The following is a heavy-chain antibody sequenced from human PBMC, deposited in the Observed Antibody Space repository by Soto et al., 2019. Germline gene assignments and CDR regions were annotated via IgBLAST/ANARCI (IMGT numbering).Heavy chain of an antibody. D-gene: IGHD3-3*01. Sequence: SETLSLTCTVSGGSISSGGYYWSWIRQHPGKGLAWIGYIYYSGSTYYNPSLKSRVTISVDTSKNQFSLKLSSVTAADTAVYYCARVIDFWSGYSRGAQFDYWGQGTLLTVSS. J-gene: IGHJ4*02. CDR1: GGSISSGGYY. V-gene: IGHV4-31*03. CDR2: IYYSGST. CDR3: ARVIDFWSGYSRGAQFDY.